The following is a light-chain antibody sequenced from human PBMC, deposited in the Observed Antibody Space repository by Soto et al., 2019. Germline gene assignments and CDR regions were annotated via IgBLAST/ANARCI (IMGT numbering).Light chain of an antibody. CDR3: QQSLSSPLT. Sequence: DIQMTQSPSSLSASVGDRVTITCRPSQNIGKFLNWYQQRPGKAPTALIHATSTLQSGVSSRFSGSGSDTDFTLTITSLQPEDFATYFCQQSLSSPLTFGGGTKVE. CDR2: ATS. CDR1: QNIGKF. J-gene: IGKJ4*01. V-gene: IGKV1-39*01.